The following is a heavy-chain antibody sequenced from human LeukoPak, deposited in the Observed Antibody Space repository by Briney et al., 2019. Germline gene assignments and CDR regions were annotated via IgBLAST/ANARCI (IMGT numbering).Heavy chain of an antibody. CDR2: IYYSGIT. Sequence: SETLSLTCTVSGVSISSGDFYWSWIRQPPEKGLEYIGYIYYSGITFYNPSLRSRITISIGTSKNQFSLKLSSVTAADTAVYYCARDRSTVDYYGLDVWGQGTTVIVSS. D-gene: IGHD4-17*01. J-gene: IGHJ6*02. CDR3: ARDRSTVDYYGLDV. CDR1: GVSISSGDFY. V-gene: IGHV4-30-4*01.